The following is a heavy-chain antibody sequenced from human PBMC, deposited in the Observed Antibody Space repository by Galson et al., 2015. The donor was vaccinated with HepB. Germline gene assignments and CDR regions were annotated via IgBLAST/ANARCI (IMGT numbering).Heavy chain of an antibody. CDR1: GYTFTSYY. D-gene: IGHD1-1*01. J-gene: IGHJ5*02. V-gene: IGHV1-46*01. CDR3: ARVPLGVNWENNWFDP. Sequence: SVKVSCKASGYTFTSYYMHWVRQAPGQGLEWMGIINPSGGSTSYAQKFQGRVTMTRDTSTSTVYMELSSLRSEDTAVYYCARVPLGVNWENNWFDPWGQGTLVTVSS. CDR2: INPSGGST.